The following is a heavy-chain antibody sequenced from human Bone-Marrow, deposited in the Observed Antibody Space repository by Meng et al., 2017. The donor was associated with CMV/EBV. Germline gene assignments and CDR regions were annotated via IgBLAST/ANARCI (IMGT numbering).Heavy chain of an antibody. Sequence: SVKVSCKTSGYNFYNFGYSWVRQAPGQGLEWMGGIIPIFGTANYAQKFQGRVTITTDESTSTAYMELSSLRSEDTAVYYCASQPIRLGRFDYWGQGTLVTVSS. CDR1: GYNFYNFG. J-gene: IGHJ4*02. CDR3: ASQPIRLGRFDY. CDR2: IIPIFGTA. D-gene: IGHD4-11*01. V-gene: IGHV1-69*05.